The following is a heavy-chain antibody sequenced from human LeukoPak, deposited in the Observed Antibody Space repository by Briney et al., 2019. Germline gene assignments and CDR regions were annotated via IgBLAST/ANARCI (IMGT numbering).Heavy chain of an antibody. V-gene: IGHV3-33*01. CDR1: GFTFRSYG. CDR2: IWYDGSKT. Sequence: GGSLRLSCAASGFTFRSYGMHWVRQAPGKGLEWVAVIWYDGSKTYYLDSVKGRFTISRDNSKNTVSLQMNSLRADDTAVYYCARGRGDRKDWYFGLWGRGTLVTVSS. J-gene: IGHJ2*01. D-gene: IGHD7-27*01. CDR3: ARGRGDRKDWYFGL.